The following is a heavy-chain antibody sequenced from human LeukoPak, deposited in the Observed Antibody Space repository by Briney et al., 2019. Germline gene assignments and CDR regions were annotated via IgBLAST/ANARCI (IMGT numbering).Heavy chain of an antibody. CDR2: INSDGSST. CDR3: ARPVRGVIGYWFDS. J-gene: IGHJ5*01. D-gene: IGHD3-10*01. CDR1: GFTFSSYW. V-gene: IGHV3-74*01. Sequence: GGSLRLSCAASGFTFSSYWMHWVRQAPGKGLVWVSRINSDGSSTSYADSVKGRFTISRDNAKNSLYLQMNSLRAEDTAIYYCARPVRGVIGYWFDSWGQGTLVTVSS.